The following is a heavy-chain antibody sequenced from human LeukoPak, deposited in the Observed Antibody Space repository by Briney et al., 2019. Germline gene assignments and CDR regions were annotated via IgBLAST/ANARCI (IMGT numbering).Heavy chain of an antibody. V-gene: IGHV3-9*01. Sequence: GGSLRLSCAASGFTFNDFAMHWVRLTPGKGLEWVSGISWNSGRIAYADSVKGRFTISRYNAENSRYLQMNSLRTEDTAFYYCLKDGGDYGDYSYFFEYWGQGTLVTVSS. CDR2: ISWNSGRI. CDR1: GFTFNDFA. J-gene: IGHJ4*02. CDR3: LKDGGDYGDYSYFFEY. D-gene: IGHD4-17*01.